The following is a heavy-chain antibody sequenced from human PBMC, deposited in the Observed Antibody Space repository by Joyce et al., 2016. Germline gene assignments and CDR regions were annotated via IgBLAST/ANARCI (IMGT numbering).Heavy chain of an antibody. Sequence: QLQLQEPDSGLVKPSQTLFLTCGVSGGSINSGGYSWSWIRQPPGKGLEWIGYIYHDGSTDYNTSLKSRVTLSVDGSKNQFSLKLTSVTAADTAVYFCARCSGLMTTSYYFDHWGRGTLVTVSS. CDR3: ARCSGLMTTSYYFDH. CDR1: GGSINSGGYS. J-gene: IGHJ4*02. D-gene: IGHD4-11*01. V-gene: IGHV4-30-2*01. CDR2: IYHDGST.